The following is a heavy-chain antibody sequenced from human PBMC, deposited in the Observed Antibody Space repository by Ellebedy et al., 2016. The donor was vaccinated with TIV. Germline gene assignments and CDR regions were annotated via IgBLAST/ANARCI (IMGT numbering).Heavy chain of an antibody. CDR2: INHSGST. Sequence: SETLSLXXAVYGGSFSGYYWSWIRQPPGRGLEWIGEINHSGSTNYNPSLKSRVTILVDTSKNQFSLKLSSVTAADTAVYYCARRIVGATGPHWFDPWGQGTLVTVSS. V-gene: IGHV4-34*01. CDR3: ARRIVGATGPHWFDP. CDR1: GGSFSGYY. D-gene: IGHD1-26*01. J-gene: IGHJ5*02.